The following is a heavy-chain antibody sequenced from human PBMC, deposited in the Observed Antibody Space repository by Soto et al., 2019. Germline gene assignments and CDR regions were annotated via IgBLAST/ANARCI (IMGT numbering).Heavy chain of an antibody. Sequence: GGSLRLSCAASGFRFRTRAMSWVRQAPGKGLEWVASIRPGGDSTYYADSVKGRFAVSRDNSNVTLYLQMDSLRVEDTAIYYCTTHEEGAPWAGGFDSWGQGTLVTVSS. CDR3: TTHEEGAPWAGGFDS. V-gene: IGHV3-23*01. D-gene: IGHD1-26*01. CDR2: IRPGGDST. CDR1: GFRFRTRA. J-gene: IGHJ5*01.